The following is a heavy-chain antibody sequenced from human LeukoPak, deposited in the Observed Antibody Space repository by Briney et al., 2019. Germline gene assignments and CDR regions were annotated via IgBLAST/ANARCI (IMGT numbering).Heavy chain of an antibody. CDR3: ARWHYYDSSATGDY. D-gene: IGHD3-22*01. Sequence: EASETLSLTCAVYGGSFSGYYWSWIRQPPGKGLEWIGEINHSGSTNYNPSLKSRATISVDTSKNQFSLRLSSVTAADTAVYYCARWHYYDSSATGDYWGQGTLVTVSS. CDR1: GGSFSGYY. J-gene: IGHJ4*02. CDR2: INHSGST. V-gene: IGHV4-34*01.